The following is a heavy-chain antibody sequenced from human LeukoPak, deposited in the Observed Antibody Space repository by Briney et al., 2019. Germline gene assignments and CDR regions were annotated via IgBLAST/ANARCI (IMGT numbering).Heavy chain of an antibody. J-gene: IGHJ5*02. CDR3: ARDLSSGWSQNFYNWFDP. Sequence: SETLSLTCAVYGGSFSGYYWSWIRQPPGKGLEWIGYIYYSGSTNYNPSLKSRVTISVDTSKNQFSLKLSSVTAADTAVYYCARDLSSGWSQNFYNWFDPWGQGTLVTASS. V-gene: IGHV4-59*01. CDR1: GGSFSGYY. D-gene: IGHD6-19*01. CDR2: IYYSGST.